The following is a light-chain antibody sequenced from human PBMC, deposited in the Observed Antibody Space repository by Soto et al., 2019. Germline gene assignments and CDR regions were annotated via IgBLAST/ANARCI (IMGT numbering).Light chain of an antibody. V-gene: IGKV2-28*01. J-gene: IGKJ2*01. CDR1: QSLLHSNGYNY. CDR2: LGS. Sequence: DIVMTQSPLSLPVTPGEPASISCRSSQSLLHSNGYNYLDWYLQKPGQSPQLLIYLGSNRAYVVPDRFSGSGSGTDFTRKISRVEAEDVGVYYCMQALQTPQMYTFGQGTKLEIK. CDR3: MQALQTPQMYT.